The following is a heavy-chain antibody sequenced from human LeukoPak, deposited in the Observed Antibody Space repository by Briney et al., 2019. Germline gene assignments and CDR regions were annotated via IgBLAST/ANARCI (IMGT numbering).Heavy chain of an antibody. D-gene: IGHD3/OR15-3a*01. J-gene: IGHJ6*03. Sequence: PGGSLRLSCVVSGITFDYHALSWVRQAPGKGLEWVSGINGVGDRADYADSVRGRFIISRDISKNTLYLQMYSLRADDTAVYYCTKDLLWTGSVDSNFYIDIWGKGTTVVVSS. V-gene: IGHV3-23*01. CDR1: GITFDYHA. CDR3: TKDLLWTGSVDSNFYIDI. CDR2: INGVGDRA.